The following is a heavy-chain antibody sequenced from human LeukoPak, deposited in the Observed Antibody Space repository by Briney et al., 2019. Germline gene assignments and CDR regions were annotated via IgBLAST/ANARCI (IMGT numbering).Heavy chain of an antibody. CDR1: GGSVSSGSYY. V-gene: IGHV4-31*03. Sequence: SQTLSLTCTVSGGSVSSGSYYWSWIRQHPGKGLEWIGFIYYSGSTFYNPSLKSRVTISIDTSKNQFSLKVSSVTAADTAVYYCARVTAVVTQPVDYWGQGTLVTVSS. J-gene: IGHJ4*02. D-gene: IGHD4-23*01. CDR3: ARVTAVVTQPVDY. CDR2: IYYSGST.